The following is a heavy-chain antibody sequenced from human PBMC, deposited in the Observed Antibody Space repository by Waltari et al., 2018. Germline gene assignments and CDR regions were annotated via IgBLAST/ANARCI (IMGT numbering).Heavy chain of an antibody. V-gene: IGHV3-23*04. CDR2: MGVSGGST. Sequence: VQLVQSGGGLVQPGGSLRLSCAASGFTFSSYAMSWVRQAPGKGLEWVSAMGVSGGSTYYADSVKGRFTISTDNSKNTLYLQMNSLRAEDTAVYYCAKARGASSWFDAFDIWGQGTMVTVSS. D-gene: IGHD6-13*01. CDR3: AKARGASSWFDAFDI. CDR1: GFTFSSYA. J-gene: IGHJ3*02.